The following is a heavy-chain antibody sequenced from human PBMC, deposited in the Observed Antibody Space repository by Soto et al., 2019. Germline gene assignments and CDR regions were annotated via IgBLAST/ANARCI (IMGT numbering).Heavy chain of an antibody. J-gene: IGHJ4*02. CDR3: ARVGYYYDSSGYYFAY. V-gene: IGHV1-2*02. CDR2: INPNSGGT. Sequence: ASVKFYCKASGYTFTGYYMHWVRQAPGQWLEWMGWINPNSGGTNYAQKFRGRVTMTRDTSISTAYMELSRLRSDDTAVYYCARVGYYYDSSGYYFAYWGQGTLVTVSS. D-gene: IGHD3-22*01. CDR1: GYTFTGYY.